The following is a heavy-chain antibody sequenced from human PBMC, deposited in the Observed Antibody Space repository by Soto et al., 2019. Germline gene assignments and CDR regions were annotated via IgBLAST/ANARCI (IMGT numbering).Heavy chain of an antibody. CDR2: ISYSGST. J-gene: IGHJ6*02. CDR1: GGSISSNGNY. Sequence: QLQLQESGPGLVKPSETLSLTCTVSGGSISSNGNYWGWIRQPPGKGLEWIGSISYSGSTYDNPSLKSRVNISVDTSKKYFSLKLNSVTAADTAVYYCARRLYGSSGDSRGLDVWGQGTTVTVSS. V-gene: IGHV4-39*02. D-gene: IGHD3-22*01. CDR3: ARRLYGSSGDSRGLDV.